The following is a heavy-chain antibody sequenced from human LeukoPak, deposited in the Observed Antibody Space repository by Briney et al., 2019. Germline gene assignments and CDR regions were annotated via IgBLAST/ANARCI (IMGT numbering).Heavy chain of an antibody. V-gene: IGHV1-2*02. CDR3: ANFDRYVILTGYPQDDY. CDR1: GYTFTGYY. D-gene: IGHD3-9*01. J-gene: IGHJ4*02. Sequence: ASVKVSCKASGYTFTGYYMHWVRQAPGQGLEWMGWINPNSGGTNYAQKFQGRVTMTRDTSISTAYMELSRLRSDDTAVYYCANFDRYVILTGYPQDDYWGQGTLVTVSS. CDR2: INPNSGGT.